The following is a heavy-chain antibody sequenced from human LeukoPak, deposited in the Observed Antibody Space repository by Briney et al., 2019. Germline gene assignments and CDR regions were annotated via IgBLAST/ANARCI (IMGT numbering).Heavy chain of an antibody. CDR3: ARRRGAYYYDSGSYKGGYYFDY. V-gene: IGHV4-34*01. CDR2: INHSGST. J-gene: IGHJ4*02. D-gene: IGHD3-10*01. Sequence: SETLSLTCAVYGGSFSGYYWSWIRQPPGKGLEWIGEINHSGSTNYNPSLKSRVTISVDTSKNQFSLKLSSVTAADTAVYYCARRRGAYYYDSGSYKGGYYFDYWGQGTLVTVSS. CDR1: GGSFSGYY.